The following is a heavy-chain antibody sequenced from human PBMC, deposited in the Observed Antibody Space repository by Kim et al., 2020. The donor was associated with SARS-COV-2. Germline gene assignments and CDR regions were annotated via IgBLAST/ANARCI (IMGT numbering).Heavy chain of an antibody. CDR3: AHSGCIVVAGMGGCAEYFAR. J-gene: IGHJ1*01. V-gene: IGHV2-5*02. Sequence: SGPTLVKPTQTLTLTCTFSGFSLTTSGIGVGWIRQPPGKALEWLALIYWDDDKRYSPSLKSRLTITKDTSKNQVVLTLANVDPVDTATYYCAHSGCIVVAGMGGCAEYFARWGRGTLVTVSS. D-gene: IGHD6-19*01. CDR2: IYWDDDK. CDR1: GFSLTTSGIG.